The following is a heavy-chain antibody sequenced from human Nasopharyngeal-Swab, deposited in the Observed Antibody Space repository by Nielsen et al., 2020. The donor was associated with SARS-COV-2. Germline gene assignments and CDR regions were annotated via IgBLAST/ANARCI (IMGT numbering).Heavy chain of an antibody. V-gene: IGHV3-30-3*02. CDR2: ISFHGTNT. CDR1: GFTFSSYG. CDR3: AKSIQLWSYYFDY. Sequence: GESLKISCAASGFTFSSYGIHWVRQAPGKGLEWVAVISFHGTNTYYADSVKGRFAISRDNSKNTLYLQMNSLRAEDTALYYCAKSIQLWSYYFDYWGQGTLVTVSS. D-gene: IGHD5-18*01. J-gene: IGHJ4*02.